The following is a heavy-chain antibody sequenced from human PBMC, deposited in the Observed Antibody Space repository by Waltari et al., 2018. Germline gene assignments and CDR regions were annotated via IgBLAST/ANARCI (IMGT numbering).Heavy chain of an antibody. CDR2: INADNGNI. D-gene: IGHD2-15*01. V-gene: IGHV1-3*01. Sequence: QVHFVQSGAEVTKPGASVKVSCTASGYIFTNYLIHWVRQAPGQRIGWMGWINADNGNIEYSKKFQDRVTITRDTSASPAYMDWGSLRSEDTASYYCARGDYMAVDCSIRPFDAWGQGTLVTVSS. J-gene: IGHJ4*02. CDR3: ARGDYMAVDCSIRPFDA. CDR1: GYIFTNYL.